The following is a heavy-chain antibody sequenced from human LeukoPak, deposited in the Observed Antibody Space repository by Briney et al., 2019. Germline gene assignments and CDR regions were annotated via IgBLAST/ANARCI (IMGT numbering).Heavy chain of an antibody. CDR1: GYTLTELS. CDR3: ATGETVGDY. Sequence: AAVKVSFKFSGYTLTELSMHWVRQAPGKGLGWVGGFDPEDGETIYAQKFQGRVTMTEDTSTDTAYMELSSLRSEDTAVYYCATGETVGDYWGQGTLVTVSS. D-gene: IGHD4-23*01. J-gene: IGHJ4*02. CDR2: FDPEDGET. V-gene: IGHV1-24*01.